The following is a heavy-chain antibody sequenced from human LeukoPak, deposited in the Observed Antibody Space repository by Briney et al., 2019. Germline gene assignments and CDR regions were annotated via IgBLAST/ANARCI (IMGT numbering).Heavy chain of an antibody. D-gene: IGHD1-1*01. CDR3: ARQGHWKYDP. J-gene: IGHJ5*02. V-gene: IGHV4-59*08. CDR1: GGSISSYY. Sequence: SDTLSLTCTVSGGSISSYYWSWIRQPPGKGLEWIGYIYYSGSTNYNPSLKSRVTISVDTSKNQFSLKLSSVTAADTAVYYCARQGHWKYDPWGQGTLVTVSS. CDR2: IYYSGST.